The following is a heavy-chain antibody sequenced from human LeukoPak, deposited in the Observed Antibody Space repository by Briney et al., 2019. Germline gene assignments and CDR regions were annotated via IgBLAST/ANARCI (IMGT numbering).Heavy chain of an antibody. V-gene: IGHV3-23*01. J-gene: IGHJ4*02. CDR1: GFTFSSYA. CDR2: ISGSGDIT. CDR3: AKDLGYSDY. Sequence: PGVSLRLSCAASGFTFSSYAMSWVRQAPGKGLEWVSTISGSGDITYYADSVKGRFTISRDNSKNTLYLQMNSLRAEDTALYYCAKDLGYSDYWGQGALVTVSS.